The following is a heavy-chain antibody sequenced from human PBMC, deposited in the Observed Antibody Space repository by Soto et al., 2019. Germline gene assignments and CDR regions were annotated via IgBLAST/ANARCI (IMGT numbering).Heavy chain of an antibody. Sequence: EVQLLESGGGLVQPGGSLRLSCAASGFTFSNYAMTWVRQAPGEGLEWVSVITNGGGDTLHADSVKGRFTISRDNSKNTLYLQMNSLRAEDTAIYYCGKSSGESYPGSRVIDFWGQGTRVTVSS. CDR2: ITNGGGDT. CDR1: GFTFSNYA. J-gene: IGHJ4*02. V-gene: IGHV3-23*01. D-gene: IGHD3-10*01. CDR3: GKSSGESYPGSRVIDF.